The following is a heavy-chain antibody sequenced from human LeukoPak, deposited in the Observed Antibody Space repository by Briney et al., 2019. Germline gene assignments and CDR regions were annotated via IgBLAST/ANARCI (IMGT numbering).Heavy chain of an antibody. CDR2: IYYSGST. CDR1: GGSMNNYY. D-gene: IGHD1-7*01. J-gene: IGHJ4*02. Sequence: PSETLSLTCSVSGGSMNNYYWTWIRQFPGKGLEWIGYIYYSGSTNYNPSLMSRVTISVDTSKNQFSLQLNSVTPEDTAVYYCASLGNEGTKDSWGQGTLVTVSS. CDR3: ASLGNEGTKDS. V-gene: IGHV4-59*12.